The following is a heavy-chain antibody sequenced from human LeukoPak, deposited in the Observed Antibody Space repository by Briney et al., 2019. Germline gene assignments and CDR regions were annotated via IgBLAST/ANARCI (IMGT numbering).Heavy chain of an antibody. CDR2: ISGSGGST. V-gene: IGHV3-23*01. Sequence: GGSLRLSCAASGFTFSSYAMSWVRQAPGKGLEWVSAISGSGGSTYYADSVKGRFTISRDNSKNTLYLQMNSLRAEDTAVYYCAKDGVGITMVRGTFDYWGQGTLVTVSS. J-gene: IGHJ4*02. D-gene: IGHD3-10*01. CDR3: AKDGVGITMVRGTFDY. CDR1: GFTFSSYA.